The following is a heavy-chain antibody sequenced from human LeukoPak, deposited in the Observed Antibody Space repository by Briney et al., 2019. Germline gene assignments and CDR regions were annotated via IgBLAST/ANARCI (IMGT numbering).Heavy chain of an antibody. J-gene: IGHJ4*02. CDR2: IKEDGSEK. CDR1: GFTFSNYW. CDR3: ARDSQHLNFDY. D-gene: IGHD3-3*02. V-gene: IGHV3-7*04. Sequence: GGSLRLSCAASGFTFSNYWMNWVRQAPGKGLDWVANIKEDGSEKYYVDSVKGRFTISRDNAKNSLYLQMNSLRAEDTAVYYCARDSQHLNFDYWGQGTLVTVST.